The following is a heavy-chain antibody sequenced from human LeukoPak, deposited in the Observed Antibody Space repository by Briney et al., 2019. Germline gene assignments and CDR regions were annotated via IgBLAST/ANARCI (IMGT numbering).Heavy chain of an antibody. V-gene: IGHV1-69*05. Sequence: GASVKVSCKASGGTFSSYAISWVRQAPGQGLEWMGGNIPIFGTANYAQKFQGRVTITTDESTGTAYMELSSLRSEDTAVYYCASSSSKYYFDYWGQGTLVTVSS. CDR2: NIPIFGTA. CDR3: ASSSSKYYFDY. J-gene: IGHJ4*02. CDR1: GGTFSSYA. D-gene: IGHD6-6*01.